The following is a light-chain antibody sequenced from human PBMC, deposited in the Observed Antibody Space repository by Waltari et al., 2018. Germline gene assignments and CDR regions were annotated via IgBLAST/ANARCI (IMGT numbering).Light chain of an antibody. CDR2: WAS. J-gene: IGKJ4*01. V-gene: IGKV4-1*01. CDR3: QQYFSPPPT. CDR1: HNLLYTSSHKMY. Sequence: DFVMSQSPDSLALSLGDRATINCKSSHNLLYTSSHKMYFAWYQQKPGQPPKLLIYWASTRQSGVPDRFIGSGSETDFTLTISSLQPEDAAVYYCQQYFSPPPTFGGGTKVEIK.